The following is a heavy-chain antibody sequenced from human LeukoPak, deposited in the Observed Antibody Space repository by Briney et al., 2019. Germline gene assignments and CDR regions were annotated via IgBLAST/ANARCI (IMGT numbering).Heavy chain of an antibody. CDR1: GFTFSSYG. J-gene: IGHJ4*02. V-gene: IGHV3-30*18. Sequence: GGSLRLSCAASGFTFSSYGVHWVRQAPGKGLEWVAVISYDGSNKYYADSVKGRFTISRDNSKNTLYLQMNSLRAEDTAVYYCAKDRYYYDSSGYYRVDYWGQGTLVTVSS. CDR3: AKDRYYYDSSGYYRVDY. CDR2: ISYDGSNK. D-gene: IGHD3-22*01.